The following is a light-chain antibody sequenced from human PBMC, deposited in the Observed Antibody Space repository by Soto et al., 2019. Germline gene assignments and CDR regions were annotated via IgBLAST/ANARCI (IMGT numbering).Light chain of an antibody. CDR1: QSVLHSSNNKNY. V-gene: IGKV4-1*01. J-gene: IGKJ4*01. Sequence: DIVMTQSPDSLAVSLGERATINCKSSQSVLHSSNNKNYLAWYQQKPGKPPKLLFNWASTRESGVPDRFSGSGSGTDFTLTISSLQAEDVAVYYCQQYYSTPLTFGGGTKLEIK. CDR3: QQYYSTPLT. CDR2: WAS.